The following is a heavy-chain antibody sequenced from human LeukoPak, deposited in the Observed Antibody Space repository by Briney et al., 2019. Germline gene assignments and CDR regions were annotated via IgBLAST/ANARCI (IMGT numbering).Heavy chain of an antibody. CDR3: ARGRSLPQSRRLVWFDP. CDR2: IYYSGST. CDR1: GGSISSSSYY. Sequence: PSETLSLTCTVSGGSISSSSYYWGWIRQPPGKGLEWIGSIYYSGSTYYNPSLKSRVTISVDTSKNQFSLKLSSVTAADTAVYYCARGRSLPQSRRLVWFDPWGQGTLVTVSS. J-gene: IGHJ5*02. V-gene: IGHV4-39*01. D-gene: IGHD2-15*01.